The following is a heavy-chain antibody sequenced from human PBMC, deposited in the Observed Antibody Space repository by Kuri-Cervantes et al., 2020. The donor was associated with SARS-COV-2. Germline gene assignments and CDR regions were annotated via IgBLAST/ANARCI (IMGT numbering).Heavy chain of an antibody. D-gene: IGHD6-19*01. V-gene: IGHV1-69*15. J-gene: IGHJ4*02. Sequence: GGSLRLSCKASGYTFTSYDINWVRQAPGQGLEWMGRIIPIFGTANYAQKFQGRVTITADESTSTAYMELSSLRSEDTAVYYCASRPYSSGWYEGIDYWGQGTLVTVSS. CDR1: GYTFTSYD. CDR3: ASRPYSSGWYEGIDY. CDR2: IIPIFGTA.